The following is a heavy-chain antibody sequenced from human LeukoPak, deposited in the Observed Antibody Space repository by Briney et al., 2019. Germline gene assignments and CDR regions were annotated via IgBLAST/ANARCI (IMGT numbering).Heavy chain of an antibody. CDR2: IRYDGNNK. J-gene: IGHJ5*02. CDR1: GFTFSSYG. D-gene: IGHD6-19*01. V-gene: IGHV3-30*02. Sequence: GGSLRLSCAASGFTFSSYGMHWVRQAPGKGLEWVAFIRYDGNNKYYADSVKGRFTVSRDNSKNTLYLQMNSLRAEDTAVYYCAKDPGSGWPENWFDPWGQGTLVTVSS. CDR3: AKDPGSGWPENWFDP.